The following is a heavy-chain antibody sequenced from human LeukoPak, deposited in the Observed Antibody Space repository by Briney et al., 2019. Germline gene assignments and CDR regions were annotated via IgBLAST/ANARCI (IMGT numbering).Heavy chain of an antibody. V-gene: IGHV4-59*01. CDR2: IYYSGST. CDR1: GGSISPYY. CDR3: VRNGLPPREGSSDY. Sequence: PSETLSLTCTVSGGSISPYYWSWIRQPPGKGLEWIGYIYYSGSTNYNPSLKSRVTISVDTSKNQFSLKLNSVTAADTAVYYCVRNGLPPREGSSDYWGQGTLVTVSS. J-gene: IGHJ4*02. D-gene: IGHD1-26*01.